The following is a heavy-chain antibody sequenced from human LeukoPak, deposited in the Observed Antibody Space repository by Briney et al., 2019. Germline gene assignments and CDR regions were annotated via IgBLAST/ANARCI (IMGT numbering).Heavy chain of an antibody. V-gene: IGHV3-30*04. CDR3: AKEAYYDILSGSEAEGFMDV. D-gene: IGHD3-9*01. CDR1: GFTFSSYA. Sequence: SGGSLRLSCAASGFTFSSYAMHWVRQAPGKGLEWVAVISYDGSNKYYADSVKGRFTISRDNSKNTLYLQMNSLRAEDTAVYYCAKEAYYDILSGSEAEGFMDVWGKGTAVIVSS. J-gene: IGHJ6*03. CDR2: ISYDGSNK.